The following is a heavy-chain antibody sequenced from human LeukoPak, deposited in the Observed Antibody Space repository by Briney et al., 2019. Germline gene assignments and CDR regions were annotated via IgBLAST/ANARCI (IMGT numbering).Heavy chain of an antibody. D-gene: IGHD1-20*01. CDR3: ARDRPDGITGTRGPYGMDV. J-gene: IGHJ6*04. Sequence: PSETLSLTCTVSGGSISSYYWSRIRQPPGKGLEWIGYIYYSGSTNYNPSLKSRVTISVDTSKNQFSLKLSSVTAADTAVYYCARDRPDGITGTRGPYGMDVWGKGTTVTVSS. CDR2: IYYSGST. V-gene: IGHV4-59*01. CDR1: GGSISSYY.